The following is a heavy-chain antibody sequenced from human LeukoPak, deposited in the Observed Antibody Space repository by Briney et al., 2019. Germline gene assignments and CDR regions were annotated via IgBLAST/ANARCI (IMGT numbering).Heavy chain of an antibody. CDR1: GHSISSGYY. V-gene: IGHV4-38-2*02. D-gene: IGHD6-19*01. Sequence: SETLSLTCTVSGHSISSGYYWGWIRQPPGKGLEWIGSIYHSGSTYYNPSLKSRVTISVDTSKNQFSLKLSSVTAADTAVYYCAREGFYSSGWGAELGFDYWGQGTLVTVSS. CDR3: AREGFYSSGWGAELGFDY. CDR2: IYHSGST. J-gene: IGHJ4*02.